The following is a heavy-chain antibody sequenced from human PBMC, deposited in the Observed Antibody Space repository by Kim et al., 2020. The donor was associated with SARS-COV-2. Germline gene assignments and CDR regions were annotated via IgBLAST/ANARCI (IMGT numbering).Heavy chain of an antibody. CDR3: ARDSGLDCNSASCSEFDP. V-gene: IGHV1-2*06. J-gene: IGHJ5*02. D-gene: IGHD2-2*01. CDR1: GYSFIDYY. CDR2: INPQSGAT. Sequence: ASVKVSCKASGYSFIDYYMHWVRQAPGQGLEWMGRINPQSGATNYAQNFQGRVTMTRDTSISSAYMELSSLKSDDTAVYYCARDSGLDCNSASCSEFDPWGQGTLVTVSS.